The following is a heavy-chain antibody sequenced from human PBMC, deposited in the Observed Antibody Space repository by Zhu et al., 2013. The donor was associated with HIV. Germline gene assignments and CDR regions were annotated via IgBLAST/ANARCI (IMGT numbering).Heavy chain of an antibody. D-gene: IGHD6-19*01. CDR3: ARSHRAFSSGWAPFDP. J-gene: IGHJ5*02. CDR1: GGTFSSYA. Sequence: QVQLVQSGAEVKKPGSSVKVSCKASGGTFSSYAISWVRQAPGQGLEWMGGIIPIFGTANYAQKFQSRVTITADESTSTAYMELSSLRSEDTAVYYCARSHRAFSSGWAPFDPWGQGTLVTVSS. V-gene: IGHV1-69*01. CDR2: IIPIFGTA.